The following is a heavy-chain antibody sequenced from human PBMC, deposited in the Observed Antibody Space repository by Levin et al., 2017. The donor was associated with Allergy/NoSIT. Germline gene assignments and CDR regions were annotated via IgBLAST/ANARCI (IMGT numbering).Heavy chain of an antibody. V-gene: IGHV1-69*04. CDR2: IIPILGIA. J-gene: IGHJ4*02. CDR3: AREDCSGGSCYVWDY. Sequence: SVKVSCKASGGTFSSYTISWVRQAPGQGLEWMGRIIPILGIANYAQKFQGRVTITADKSTSTAYMELSSLRSEDTAVYYCAREDCSGGSCYVWDYWGQGTLVTVSS. D-gene: IGHD2-15*01. CDR1: GGTFSSYT.